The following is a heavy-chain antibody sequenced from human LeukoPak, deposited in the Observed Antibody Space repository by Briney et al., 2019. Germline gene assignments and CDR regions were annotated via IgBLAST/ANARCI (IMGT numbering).Heavy chain of an antibody. J-gene: IGHJ4*02. CDR1: GGSISRYY. CDR3: AREDLVVVPAALDY. D-gene: IGHD2-2*01. V-gene: IGHV4-4*07. Sequence: SETLSLTRTVSGGSISRYYWSWIRQPAGKGLEWIGRIYTSGSTNYNPSLKSRVTMSVDASKNQFSLKLSSVTAADTAVYYCAREDLVVVPAALDYWGQGTLVTVSS. CDR2: IYTSGST.